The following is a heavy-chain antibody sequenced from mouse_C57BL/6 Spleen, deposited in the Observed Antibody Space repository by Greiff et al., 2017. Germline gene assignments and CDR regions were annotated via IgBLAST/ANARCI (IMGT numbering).Heavy chain of an antibody. CDR3: ASVITTVVAEAY. Sequence: QVQLQQPGAELVKPGASVKLSCKASGYTFTSYWMSWVKQRTGQGLEWIGMIYPKRGSTNYNEKFKSKATLTADKSSSTAYMELRSLTSEDSAVCYCASVITTVVAEAYWGQGTLVTVSA. J-gene: IGHJ3*01. V-gene: IGHV1-64*01. CDR2: IYPKRGST. D-gene: IGHD1-1*01. CDR1: GYTFTSYW.